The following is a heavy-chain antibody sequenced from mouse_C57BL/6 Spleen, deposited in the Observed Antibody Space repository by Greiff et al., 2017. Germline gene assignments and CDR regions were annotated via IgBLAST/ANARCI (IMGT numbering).Heavy chain of an antibody. CDR3: ARNWDYYGSWFAD. CDR2: KWSGGSK. V-gene: IGHV2-2*01. D-gene: IGHD1-1*01. J-gene: IGHJ3*01. Sequence: QVQLQQSGPGLVQPSQSLSITCTVSGFSLTSYGVHWVRQSPGKGLEWLGVKWSGGSKDYNAAFISRLSISKDNSKSQVFFKMNSLQADDTAIYYWARNWDYYGSWFADWGQGTLVTVSA. CDR1: GFSLTSYG.